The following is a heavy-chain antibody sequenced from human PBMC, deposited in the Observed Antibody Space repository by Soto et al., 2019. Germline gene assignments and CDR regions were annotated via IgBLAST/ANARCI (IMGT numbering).Heavy chain of an antibody. V-gene: IGHV3-9*01. J-gene: IGHJ6*04. CDR2: ISWNSGSI. D-gene: IGHD3-9*01. CDR3: AXDILGTGKFYLYYGVDV. CDR1: GFNFGYYA. Sequence: GGSLRLSCAASGFNFGYYAMHWGRQSPGKGLEWLSGISWNSGSIGYADSVKGRFTISRDNAKNALYLRMNSLRTEDTALYYCAXDILGTGKFYLYYGVDVWGRGTTVTVSS.